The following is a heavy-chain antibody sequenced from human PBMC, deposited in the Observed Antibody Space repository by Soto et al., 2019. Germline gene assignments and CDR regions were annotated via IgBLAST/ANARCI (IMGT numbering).Heavy chain of an antibody. CDR3: ARGGIVGATPFDY. Sequence: QVQLQESGPGLVKPSQTLSLTCTVSGGSISSGGYYWSWIRQHPGKVLEWIGYIYYSGSTYYNPSLKSRVTISVDTSKNQFSLKLSSVTAADTAVYYCARGGIVGATPFDYWGQGTLVTVSS. J-gene: IGHJ4*02. CDR1: GGSISSGGYY. V-gene: IGHV4-31*03. D-gene: IGHD1-26*01. CDR2: IYYSGST.